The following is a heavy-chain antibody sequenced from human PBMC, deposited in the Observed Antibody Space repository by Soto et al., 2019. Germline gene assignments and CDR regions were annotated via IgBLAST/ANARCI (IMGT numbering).Heavy chain of an antibody. CDR1: GGTISSWY. V-gene: IGHV4-59*08. D-gene: IGHD1-26*01. J-gene: IGHJ4*02. Sequence: QVQLQESGPGLVKPSETLSLTCTVSGGTISSWYWSWIRQPPGKGLEWIGYIYYSGSTNCNPSLKSRVTISVDTSKNQFSLNLSCVTAADTAVYYCARRYGSAIDYWGQGTLVTVSS. CDR2: IYYSGST. CDR3: ARRYGSAIDY.